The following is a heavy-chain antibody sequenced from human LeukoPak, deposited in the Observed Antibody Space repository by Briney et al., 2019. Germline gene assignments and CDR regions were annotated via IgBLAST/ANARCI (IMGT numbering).Heavy chain of an antibody. CDR3: ARDRENSYGLYYFDY. CDR1: GFTFSSYW. J-gene: IGHJ4*02. Sequence: GGSLRLSCAASGFTFSSYWMHWVRQAPGKGLVWVSRINSDGSSTSYADSVKGRFTISRDNAKNTLYLQMNSLRVEDTAVYYCARDRENSYGLYYFDYWGQGTLVTVSS. D-gene: IGHD5-18*01. V-gene: IGHV3-74*01. CDR2: INSDGSST.